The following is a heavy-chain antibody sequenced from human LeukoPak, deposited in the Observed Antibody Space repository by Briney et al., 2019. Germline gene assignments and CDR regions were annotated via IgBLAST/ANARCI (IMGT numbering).Heavy chain of an antibody. Sequence: GGSLRLSCAASGCTFSSYAMSWVRQAPGKGLEWVSPISVIGGSTYYADSVKGRFTISRDNSKNTLYLQMNGLRAEDTAVYYCARGGNSWWYFDLWGRGTLVTVSS. V-gene: IGHV3-23*01. CDR2: ISVIGGST. D-gene: IGHD4-23*01. J-gene: IGHJ2*01. CDR1: GCTFSSYA. CDR3: ARGGNSWWYFDL.